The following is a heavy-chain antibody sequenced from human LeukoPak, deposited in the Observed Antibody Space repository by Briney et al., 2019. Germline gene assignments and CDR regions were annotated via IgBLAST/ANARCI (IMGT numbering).Heavy chain of an antibody. CDR3: ARDLYGGNSHYYYMDV. J-gene: IGHJ6*03. D-gene: IGHD4-23*01. Sequence: ASVKVSCKASGYTFTGYYMHWVLQAPGQGLEWMGRINPNSGGTNYAQKFQGRVTMTRDTSISTAYMELSRLRSDDTAVYYCARDLYGGNSHYYYMDVWGKGTTVTVSS. CDR2: INPNSGGT. CDR1: GYTFTGYY. V-gene: IGHV1-2*06.